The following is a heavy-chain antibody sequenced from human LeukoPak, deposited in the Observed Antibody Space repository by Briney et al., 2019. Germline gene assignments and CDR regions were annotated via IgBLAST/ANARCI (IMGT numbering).Heavy chain of an antibody. CDR2: ISYDGSNK. D-gene: IGHD3-16*01. CDR3: AKDWGWGTAGRFDY. Sequence: GGSLRLSCAASGFTFSSYAMHWVRQAPGKGLEWVAVISYDGSNKYYADSVKGRFTISRDNSKNTLYLQMNSLRAEDTAVYYCAKDWGWGTAGRFDYWGQGTLVTVSS. J-gene: IGHJ4*02. CDR1: GFTFSSYA. V-gene: IGHV3-30-3*01.